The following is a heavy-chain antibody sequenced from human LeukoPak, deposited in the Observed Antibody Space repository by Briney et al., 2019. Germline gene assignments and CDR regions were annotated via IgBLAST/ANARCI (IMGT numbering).Heavy chain of an antibody. V-gene: IGHV1-18*01. Sequence: ASVKVSCKTSGYSFNAYGITWVRQAPGHGLEWMGWIRPYSGDTNYAQKLQGRVTMTTDTSTSTAYMELRSLRSDDTAVYYCARVGQVAQDVWGKGTTVTVSS. CDR3: ARVGQVAQDV. J-gene: IGHJ6*04. CDR2: IRPYSGDT. D-gene: IGHD2-15*01. CDR1: GYSFNAYG.